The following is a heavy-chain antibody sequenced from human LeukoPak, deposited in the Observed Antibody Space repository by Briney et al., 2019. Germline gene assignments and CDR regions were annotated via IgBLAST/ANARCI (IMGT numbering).Heavy chain of an antibody. CDR1: GGSISSSSYY. Sequence: PSETLSLTCTVSGGSISSSSYYWGWSPQPPGKGLEWIGSIYYSGSTYYNPSLKSRVTISVHTSKNQFPLKLSSVTAADTAVYYCASATQYYFDYWGQGTLVTVSS. J-gene: IGHJ4*02. V-gene: IGHV4-39*01. CDR2: IYYSGST. CDR3: ASATQYYFDY.